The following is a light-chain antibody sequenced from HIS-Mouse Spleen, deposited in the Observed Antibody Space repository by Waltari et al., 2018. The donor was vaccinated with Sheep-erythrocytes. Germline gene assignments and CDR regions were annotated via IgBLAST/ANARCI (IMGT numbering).Light chain of an antibody. CDR1: QSLLHSNGYNY. CDR2: LGS. V-gene: IGKV2-28*01. J-gene: IGKJ1*01. Sequence: DIVMTQSPLSLPVTPGEPASISCRSSQSLLHSNGYNYLDWYLQKPGQSPQLLIYLGSNRASGVPDRFSGSGSGTDFKLKISRVEAGDVGVYYGMQALQTPRTFGQGTKVEIK. CDR3: MQALQTPRT.